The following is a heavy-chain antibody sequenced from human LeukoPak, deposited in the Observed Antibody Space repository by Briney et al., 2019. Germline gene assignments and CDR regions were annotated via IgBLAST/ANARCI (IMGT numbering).Heavy chain of an antibody. D-gene: IGHD2-2*02. V-gene: IGHV4-38-2*02. CDR2: IYHSGST. CDR3: ARDRAYID. CDR1: GYSISSGYY. J-gene: IGHJ4*02. Sequence: PSETLSLTCTVSGYSISSGYYWGWIRQPPGKGLEWIGSIYHSGSTYYNPSLRSRVTISVDTSKNQFSLKLSSVTAADTAVYYCARDRAYIDWGQGTLVTVSS.